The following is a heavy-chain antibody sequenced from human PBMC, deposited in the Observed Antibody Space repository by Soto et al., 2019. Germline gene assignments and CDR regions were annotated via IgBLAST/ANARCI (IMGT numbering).Heavy chain of an antibody. CDR3: ASVGWLQFFDY. CDR2: IYYSGST. J-gene: IGHJ4*02. V-gene: IGHV4-39*01. CDR1: GGSISSSSYY. D-gene: IGHD5-12*01. Sequence: PSETLSLTCTVSGGSISSSSYYWGWIRQPPGKGLEWIGSIYYSGSTYYNPSLKSRVTISVDTSKNQFSLKLSSVTAADTAVYYCASVGWLQFFDYWGQGTLVTVSS.